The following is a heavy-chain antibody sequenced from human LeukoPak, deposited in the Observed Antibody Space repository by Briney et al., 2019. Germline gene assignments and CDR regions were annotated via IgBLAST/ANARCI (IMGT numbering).Heavy chain of an antibody. CDR3: AKAHDYYDSSGYYYG. V-gene: IGHV3-23*01. D-gene: IGHD3-22*01. J-gene: IGHJ4*02. CDR2: ISGSGGST. Sequence: GSLRLSCAASGFTFSSYAMSWVRQAPGKGLEWVSAISGSGGSTYYADSVKGRFTISRDNSKNTLYLQMNSLRAEDTAVYYCAKAHDYYDSSGYYYGWGQGTLVTVSS. CDR1: GFTFSSYA.